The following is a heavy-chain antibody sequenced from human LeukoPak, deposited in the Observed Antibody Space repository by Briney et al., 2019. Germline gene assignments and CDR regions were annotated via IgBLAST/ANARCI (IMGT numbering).Heavy chain of an antibody. CDR2: INPSGGST. J-gene: IGHJ4*02. V-gene: IGHV1-46*01. Sequence: ASVKVSCKASGYTFTSYHMHWVRQAPGQGGEWMGIINPSGGSTSYAQKFQGRVTVTRDTSTSTVYMELSSLRSEDTAVYYCARELSPSGNYDCWGRGTLVSVSS. CDR1: GYTFTSYH. CDR3: ARELSPSGNYDC. D-gene: IGHD1-26*01.